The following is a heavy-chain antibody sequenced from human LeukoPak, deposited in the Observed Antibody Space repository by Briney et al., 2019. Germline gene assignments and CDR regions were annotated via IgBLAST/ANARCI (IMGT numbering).Heavy chain of an antibody. CDR3: ARDIYYDSSKEFDP. D-gene: IGHD3-22*01. CDR1: GGSISSYY. CDR2: IYTSGST. J-gene: IGHJ5*02. Sequence: SETLSLTCTVSGGSISSYYWSWIRQPAGKGLEWIGRIYTSGSTNYNPSLKSRVTMSVDTSKNQFSLKLSSVTAADTAVYYCARDIYYDSSKEFDPWGQGTLVTVSS. V-gene: IGHV4-4*07.